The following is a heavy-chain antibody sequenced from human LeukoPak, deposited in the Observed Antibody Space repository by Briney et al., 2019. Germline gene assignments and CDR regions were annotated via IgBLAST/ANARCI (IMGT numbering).Heavy chain of an antibody. J-gene: IGHJ6*02. CDR1: GFTFSSYG. V-gene: IGHV3-64D*06. CDR3: VKLTGTNPMDV. Sequence: PGGSLRLSCSASGFTFSSYGMHWVRQAPGKELEYVSGISSNGGSTHYADSVKGRFTISRGNSKNTLYLQMSSLRAEDTALYYCVKLTGTNPMDVWGQGTTVTVSS. D-gene: IGHD2-8*01. CDR2: ISSNGGST.